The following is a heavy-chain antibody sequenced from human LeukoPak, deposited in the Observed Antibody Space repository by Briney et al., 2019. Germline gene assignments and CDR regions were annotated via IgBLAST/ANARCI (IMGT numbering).Heavy chain of an antibody. Sequence: GGSLRLSCAASGFTFSSYWMSWVRQAPGKGLEWEANIKQDGSEEYYVDSVKGRFTISRDNAKNSLYLQMNSLRAEDTAVYYCARIPTDCSSTSCLNYFDYWGQGTLVTVSS. J-gene: IGHJ4*02. D-gene: IGHD2-2*01. V-gene: IGHV3-7*03. CDR2: IKQDGSEE. CDR1: GFTFSSYW. CDR3: ARIPTDCSSTSCLNYFDY.